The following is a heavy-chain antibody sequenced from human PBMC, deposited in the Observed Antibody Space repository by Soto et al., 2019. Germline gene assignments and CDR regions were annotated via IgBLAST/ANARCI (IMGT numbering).Heavy chain of an antibody. J-gene: IGHJ6*02. Sequence: SETLSLTCAVSGGSISSSNWWSWVCQPPGKGLEWIGEIYHSGSTNYNPSLKSRVTISVDKSKNQFSLKLSSVTAADTAVYYCARDSRSSGSYYDYYYYYGMDVWGQGPTVTVSS. CDR3: ARDSRSSGSYYDYYYYYGMDV. CDR1: GGSISSSNW. V-gene: IGHV4-4*02. CDR2: IYHSGST. D-gene: IGHD1-26*01.